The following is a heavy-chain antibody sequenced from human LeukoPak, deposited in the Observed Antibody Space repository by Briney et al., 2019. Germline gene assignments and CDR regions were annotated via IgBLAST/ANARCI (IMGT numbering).Heavy chain of an antibody. CDR2: IIPIFGTA. Sequence: GASVKVSCKASGYTFTSYYMHWVRQAPGQGLEWMGGIIPIFGTANYAQKFQGRVTITADESTSTAYMELSSLRSEDTAVYYCARVDTAMVFDYWGQGTLVTVSS. V-gene: IGHV1-69*13. D-gene: IGHD5-18*01. CDR1: GYTFTSYY. J-gene: IGHJ4*02. CDR3: ARVDTAMVFDY.